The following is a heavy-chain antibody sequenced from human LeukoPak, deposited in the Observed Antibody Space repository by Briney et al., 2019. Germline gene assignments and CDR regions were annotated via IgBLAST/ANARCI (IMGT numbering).Heavy chain of an antibody. Sequence: PSETLSLTCTVSGGSVSSGSYYWSWIRQPPGKGLEWIGETNHSGSTNYNPSLESRVTISVDTSKNQFSLKLSSVTAADTAVYYCARGRRYYGSGSSSTGRAPTSTYYYYYGMDVWGQGTTVTVSS. J-gene: IGHJ6*02. CDR1: GGSVSSGSYY. D-gene: IGHD3-10*01. CDR2: TNHSGST. V-gene: IGHV4-39*07. CDR3: ARGRRYYGSGSSSTGRAPTSTYYYYYGMDV.